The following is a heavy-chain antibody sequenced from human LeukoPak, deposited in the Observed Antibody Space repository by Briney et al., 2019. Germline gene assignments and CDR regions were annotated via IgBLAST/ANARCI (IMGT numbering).Heavy chain of an antibody. Sequence: GASVKVSCMASGYTFTSYAINWVRQATGPGREWMGWMNPNSGNTGYAQKFQGRVTMTRNTSISTAYMELSSLRSEDTAVYYCARVSTYGSGSYHDWGQGTLVTVS. CDR2: MNPNSGNT. CDR1: GYTFTSYA. CDR3: ARVSTYGSGSYHD. J-gene: IGHJ4*02. V-gene: IGHV1-8*01. D-gene: IGHD3-10*01.